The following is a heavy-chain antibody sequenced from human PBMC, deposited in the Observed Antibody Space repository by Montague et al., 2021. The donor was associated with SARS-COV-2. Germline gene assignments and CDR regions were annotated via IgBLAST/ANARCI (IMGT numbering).Heavy chain of an antibody. V-gene: IGHV4-61*02. CDR1: GDSITSKTHY. J-gene: IGHJ6*03. D-gene: IGHD3-3*01. Sequence: TLSPTRTLSGDSITSKTHYWDWVRQPAGKGLEWIGRLLTSGATNFXPSLKSRLTISRDTSKNEFYLKLSSVTAADTAVYYCARDSPHFDFWRGHYGDKYYMDIWGKGTTVTVS. CDR3: ARDSPHFDFWRGHYGDKYYMDI. CDR2: LLTSGAT.